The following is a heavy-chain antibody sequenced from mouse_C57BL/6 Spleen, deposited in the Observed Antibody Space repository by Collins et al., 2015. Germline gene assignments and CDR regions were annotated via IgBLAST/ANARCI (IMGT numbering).Heavy chain of an antibody. D-gene: IGHD2-3*01. J-gene: IGHJ2*01. Sequence: EVKLVESGGGLVQPGGSLRLSCATSGLTFTDYYMSWVRQPPGKALEWLGFIRNKANGYTTEYSASVKGRFTISRDNSQSILYLQMNTLRAEDSATYYCARDTRDGYDYWGQGTTLTVSS. CDR3: ARDTRDGYDY. CDR2: IRNKANGYTT. V-gene: IGHV7-3*02. CDR1: GLTFTDYY.